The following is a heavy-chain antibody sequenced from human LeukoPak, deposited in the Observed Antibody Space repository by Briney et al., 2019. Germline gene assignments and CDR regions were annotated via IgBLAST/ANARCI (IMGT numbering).Heavy chain of an antibody. D-gene: IGHD2-8*01. Sequence: PGGSLRLSCAASGLTFSKYSMTWVRQAPGKGLEWVSFIDTSSTTMYYTDSVKGRFTISRDNAKNSLYLQMNSLRAEDTAVYYCARDQGGYCTNGVCYNGGYRGQGTLVTVSS. CDR2: IDTSSTTM. V-gene: IGHV3-48*04. CDR1: GLTFSKYS. J-gene: IGHJ4*02. CDR3: ARDQGGYCTNGVCYNGGY.